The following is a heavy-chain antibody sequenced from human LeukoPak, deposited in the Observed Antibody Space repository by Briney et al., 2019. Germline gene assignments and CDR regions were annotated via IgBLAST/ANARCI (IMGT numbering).Heavy chain of an antibody. CDR1: GGSISSGSYY. Sequence: SETLSLTCTVSGGSISSGSYYWSRIRQPAGKGLEWIGRIYTSGSTNYNPSLKSRVTISVDTSKNQFSLKLSSVTAADTAVYYCARDGYSSGWFMDIWGQGTMVTVSS. CDR3: ARDGYSSGWFMDI. CDR2: IYTSGST. D-gene: IGHD6-19*01. V-gene: IGHV4-61*02. J-gene: IGHJ3*02.